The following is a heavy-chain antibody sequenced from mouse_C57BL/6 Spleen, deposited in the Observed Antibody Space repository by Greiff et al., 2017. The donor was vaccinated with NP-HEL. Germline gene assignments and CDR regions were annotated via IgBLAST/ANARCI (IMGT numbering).Heavy chain of an antibody. V-gene: IGHV1-69*01. CDR3: ARVELRGFAY. J-gene: IGHJ3*01. CDR2: IDPSDSYT. Sequence: VQLQQPGAELVMPGASVKLSCKASGYTFTSYWMHWVKQRPGQGLEWIGEIDPSDSYTNYNQKFKGKSTLTVDKSSSTAYMQLSSLTSEDSAVYYCARVELRGFAYWGQGTLVTVSA. D-gene: IGHD2-4*01. CDR1: GYTFTSYW.